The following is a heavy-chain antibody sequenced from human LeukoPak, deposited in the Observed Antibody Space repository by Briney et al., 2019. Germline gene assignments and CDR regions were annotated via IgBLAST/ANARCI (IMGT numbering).Heavy chain of an antibody. V-gene: IGHV3-21*01. CDR1: GFTFSSYS. D-gene: IGHD4-17*01. Sequence: GGSLRLSCAASGFTFSSYSMNWVRQAPGKGLEWVSSISSSSSYIYYADSVKGRFSISRDNAENSLYLQMNSLRAEDTAVYYCARDRIIYGDYGDAFDIWGQGTMVTVSS. J-gene: IGHJ3*02. CDR2: ISSSSSYI. CDR3: ARDRIIYGDYGDAFDI.